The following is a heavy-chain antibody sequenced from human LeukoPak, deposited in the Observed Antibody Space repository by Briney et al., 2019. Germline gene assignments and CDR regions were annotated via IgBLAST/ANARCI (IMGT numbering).Heavy chain of an antibody. CDR3: ARGKEVITMLRGLKPGYYFDY. Sequence: SETLSLTCGVNGGSFSGYYWNWIRQTPGKGLEWIGEINHSGSTNYNPSLKRRVTISVDTSKNQFSLKLNSVTAADTAVYYCARGKEVITMLRGLKPGYYFDYWGQGTLVTVSS. CDR1: GGSFSGYY. CDR2: INHSGST. D-gene: IGHD3-10*01. V-gene: IGHV4-34*01. J-gene: IGHJ4*02.